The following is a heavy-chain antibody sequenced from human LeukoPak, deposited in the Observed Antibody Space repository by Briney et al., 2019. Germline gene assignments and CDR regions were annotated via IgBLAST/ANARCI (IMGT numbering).Heavy chain of an antibody. D-gene: IGHD1-1*01. J-gene: IGHJ3*02. CDR2: IYYSGST. CDR3: LRYHWNDENAFDI. CDR1: GGSISSSSYY. V-gene: IGHV4-39*07. Sequence: SETLSLTCTVSGGSISSSSYYWGWIRQPPGTGLEWIGSIYYSGSTYYNPSLKSRVTISVDTSKNQFSLKLSSVTAADTAVYYCLRYHWNDENAFDIWGQGTMVTVSS.